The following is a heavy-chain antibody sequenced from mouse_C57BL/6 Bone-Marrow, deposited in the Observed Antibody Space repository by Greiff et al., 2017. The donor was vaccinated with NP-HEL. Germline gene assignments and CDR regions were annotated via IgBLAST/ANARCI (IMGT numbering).Heavy chain of an antibody. Sequence: EVNVVESGGGLVKPGGSLKLSCAASGFTFSSYTMSWVRQTPEKRLEWVATISGGGGNTYYPDSVKGRFTISRDNAKNTLYLQMSSLRSEDTALYYCARLPAAWFAYWGQGTLVTVSA. CDR3: ARLPAAWFAY. J-gene: IGHJ3*01. CDR1: GFTFSSYT. CDR2: ISGGGGNT. V-gene: IGHV5-9*01.